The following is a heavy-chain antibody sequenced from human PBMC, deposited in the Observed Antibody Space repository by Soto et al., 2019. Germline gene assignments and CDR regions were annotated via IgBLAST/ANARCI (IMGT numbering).Heavy chain of an antibody. J-gene: IGHJ4*02. Sequence: EVQLLESGGGWVQPGGSLRLSCAASGFGFTIYAMSWVRQAPGKGLEWVSAISERGDTTYYADFVKGRFTISRDNSRNTVYLQMNSLRAEDTAVYYCLYGDYSFDSWGQGTLVTVSS. D-gene: IGHD4-17*01. CDR3: LYGDYSFDS. V-gene: IGHV3-23*01. CDR2: ISERGDTT. CDR1: GFGFTIYA.